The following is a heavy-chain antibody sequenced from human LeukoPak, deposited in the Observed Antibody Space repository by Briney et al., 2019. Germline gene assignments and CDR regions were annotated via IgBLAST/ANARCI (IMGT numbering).Heavy chain of an antibody. CDR3: ARVVIIRGYHDH. D-gene: IGHD3-3*01. CDR1: GGTFSSYA. CDR2: IIPIFGTA. J-gene: IGHJ4*02. V-gene: IGHV1-69*13. Sequence: SVKVSCKASGGTFSSYAISWVRQAPGQGLEWMGGIIPIFGTANYAQKFQGRVTTTADESTSTAYMELSSLRSEDTAVYYCARVVIIRGYHDHWGQETLVTVSS.